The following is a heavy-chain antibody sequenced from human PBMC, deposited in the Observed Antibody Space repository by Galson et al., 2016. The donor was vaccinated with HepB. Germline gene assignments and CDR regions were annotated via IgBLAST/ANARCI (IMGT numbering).Heavy chain of an antibody. D-gene: IGHD6-13*01. CDR1: GFTLRIYK. CDR2: IGSSSDKI. CDR3: ARTEYSSSWNMDGYFDL. Sequence: SLRLSCAASGFTLRIYKMNWVRQAPGKGLQWLSYIGSSSDKIYYADSVEGRFTISRDNAKNSLYLQMNSLRDDDTALYYCARTEYSSSWNMDGYFDLWGRGTPVTVTS. J-gene: IGHJ2*01. V-gene: IGHV3-48*02.